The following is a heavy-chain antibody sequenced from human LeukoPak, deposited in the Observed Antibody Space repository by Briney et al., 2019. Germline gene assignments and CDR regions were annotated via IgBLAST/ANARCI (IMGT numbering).Heavy chain of an antibody. Sequence: GGSLRLSCAVSGLSVSDAWMSWVRQAPGKGLEWVGRIKSKTAGGTTDYLTSVKGRYTISRDDSQNTRYLQMNSLKTEATAVYYCTGPPDWGQETLVTLPS. CDR3: TGPPD. CDR1: GLSVSDAW. CDR2: IKSKTAGGTT. J-gene: IGHJ4*02. V-gene: IGHV3-15*01.